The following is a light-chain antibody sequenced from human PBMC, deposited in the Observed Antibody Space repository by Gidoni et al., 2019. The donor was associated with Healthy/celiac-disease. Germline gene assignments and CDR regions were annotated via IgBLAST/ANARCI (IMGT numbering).Light chain of an antibody. Sequence: QSALTHPASVSGGPGQSITISCTGTGSDDGGYNYVYWYHQPPGKAPNLMIYDVRNRPSGVSNRFSGSKSGNTASLTISGLEAEDEADYYCSSYTSSSTLGVFGGGTKLTVL. CDR2: DVR. CDR3: SSYTSSSTLGV. J-gene: IGLJ3*02. V-gene: IGLV2-14*01. CDR1: GSDDGGYNY.